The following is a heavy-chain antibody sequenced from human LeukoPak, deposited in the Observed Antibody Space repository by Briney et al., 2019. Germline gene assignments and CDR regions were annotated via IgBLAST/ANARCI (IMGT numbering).Heavy chain of an antibody. CDR1: GYTFTGYY. Sequence: ASVKVSCKASGYTFTGYYMHWVRQAPGQGLEWMGWVNPNSGGTNYAQKFQGRVTMTRDTSISTAYVELSRLRSDDTAVYHCARDPNYGGNSGEFDYWGQGTLVTVSS. V-gene: IGHV1-2*02. J-gene: IGHJ4*02. D-gene: IGHD4-23*01. CDR3: ARDPNYGGNSGEFDY. CDR2: VNPNSGGT.